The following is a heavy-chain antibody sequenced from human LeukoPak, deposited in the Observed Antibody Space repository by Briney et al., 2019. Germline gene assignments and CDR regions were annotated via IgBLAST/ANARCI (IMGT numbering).Heavy chain of an antibody. V-gene: IGHV2-5*02. D-gene: IGHD6-13*01. J-gene: IGHJ4*02. CDR2: IYWDDDK. CDR1: GFSLSTSGVG. CDR3: AHRSLAAGYFDY. Sequence: SGPTLVKPTQTLTLTCTFSGFSLSTSGVGVGWIRQPPGKALEWLGIIYWDDDKRYSPSLKTRLTITKDTPKNQVALTMTNMDPVDTATYYCAHRSLAAGYFDYWGQGTLVTVSS.